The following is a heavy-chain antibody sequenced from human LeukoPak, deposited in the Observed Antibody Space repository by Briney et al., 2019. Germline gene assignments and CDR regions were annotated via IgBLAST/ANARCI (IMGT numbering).Heavy chain of an antibody. CDR2: IYTSGST. D-gene: IGHD6-13*01. CDR3: ARTIAAAGTNWFDP. Sequence: SETLSLTCTVSGGSISSYYWSWIRQPAGKGLEWIGRIYTSGSTNYNPSLKSRVTMSVDTSKNQFSLKLNSVTAADTAVYYCARTIAAAGTNWFDPWGQGTLVTVSS. V-gene: IGHV4-4*07. J-gene: IGHJ5*02. CDR1: GGSISSYY.